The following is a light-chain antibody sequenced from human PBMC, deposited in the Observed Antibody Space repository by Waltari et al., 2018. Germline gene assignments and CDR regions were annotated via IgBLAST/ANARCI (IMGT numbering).Light chain of an antibody. Sequence: DIVMTQSPDFLAVSQGERDTINCKSSQSVLYSSNNNKYLAWYQHKPGQPPKLLIYFASTRESAVPYRFSGSASGTDFTRTISSLQPEDVAVYYCRQYYSAPHTFGQGTRVEIK. J-gene: IGKJ1*01. V-gene: IGKV4-1*01. CDR3: RQYYSAPHT. CDR2: FAS. CDR1: QSVLYSSNNNKY.